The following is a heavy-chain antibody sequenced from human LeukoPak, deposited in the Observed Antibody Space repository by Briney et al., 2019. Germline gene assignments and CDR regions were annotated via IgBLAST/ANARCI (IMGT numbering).Heavy chain of an antibody. J-gene: IGHJ4*02. CDR3: ARDPSSSGYYGY. CDR1: GFTFSNYE. CDR2: ISSSGTSI. D-gene: IGHD3-22*01. V-gene: IGHV3-48*03. Sequence: GGSLRLSCAASGFTFSNYEMNWVRQAPGKGLEGVSYISSSGTSIYYADSVKGRFTISRDNAKNSLYLQMNNLRAEDTCIYYCARDPSSSGYYGYWGQGTLVTVSS.